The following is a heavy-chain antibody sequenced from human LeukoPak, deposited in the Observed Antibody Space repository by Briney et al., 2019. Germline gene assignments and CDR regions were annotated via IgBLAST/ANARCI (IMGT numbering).Heavy chain of an antibody. CDR2: ISANGGST. CDR1: GFTFSNYA. Sequence: GGSLRLSCAASGFTFSNYAMSWVRQAPGQGLEWVSAISANGGSTYYADSVKGRLTISRDNSKNTVYVQMNSLRAEDTAVYYCVKRRSTVTTVDNWGQGTLVTVSS. V-gene: IGHV3-23*01. CDR3: VKRRSTVTTVDN. D-gene: IGHD4-17*01. J-gene: IGHJ4*02.